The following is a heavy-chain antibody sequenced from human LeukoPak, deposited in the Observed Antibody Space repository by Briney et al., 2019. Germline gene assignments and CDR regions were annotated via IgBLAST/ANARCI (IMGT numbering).Heavy chain of an antibody. V-gene: IGHV1-18*01. CDR1: GYTVTRYG. D-gene: IGHD2-8*02. CDR2: ISAYNGNT. CDR3: ARYNSFCPGGRCYLMPPDY. J-gene: IGHJ4*02. Sequence: ASVKVSCKASGYTVTRYGITWVRQAPGQGLEGMGWISAYNGNTNYVQKLQGRVTMTSDTSTSTAYMELRSLRSDDTVVYYCARYNSFCPGGRCYLMPPDYWGQGTLVTVSS.